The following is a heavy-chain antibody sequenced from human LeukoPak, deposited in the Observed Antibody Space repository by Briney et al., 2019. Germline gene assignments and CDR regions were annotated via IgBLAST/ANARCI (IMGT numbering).Heavy chain of an antibody. Sequence: ASVKVSCKASGGTFSNYAISWVRQAPGQGLEWMGRIIPMLGITNFAQKFRGRVTITADIPTNTAYMELSSLRSEDTALYYCARGPYSGTFYFDYWGQGTLVNVSS. V-gene: IGHV1-69*04. CDR1: GGTFSNYA. D-gene: IGHD1-26*01. CDR3: ARGPYSGTFYFDY. J-gene: IGHJ4*02. CDR2: IIPMLGIT.